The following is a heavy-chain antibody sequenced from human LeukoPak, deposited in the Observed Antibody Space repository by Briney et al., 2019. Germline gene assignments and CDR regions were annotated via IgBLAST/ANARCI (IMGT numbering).Heavy chain of an antibody. CDR3: AKDRDYGDYYPTIDY. D-gene: IGHD4-17*01. Sequence: GGSLRLSCAASGFTFSSYGMHWVRQAPGKGLEWVAVISYGGSNKYYADSVKGRFTISRDNSKNTLYLQMNSLRAEDTAVYYCAKDRDYGDYYPTIDYWGQGTLVTVSS. CDR2: ISYGGSNK. V-gene: IGHV3-30*18. CDR1: GFTFSSYG. J-gene: IGHJ4*02.